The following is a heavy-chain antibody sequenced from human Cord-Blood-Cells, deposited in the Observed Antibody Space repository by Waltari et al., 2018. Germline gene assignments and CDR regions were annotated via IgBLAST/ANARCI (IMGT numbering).Heavy chain of an antibody. J-gene: IGHJ3*02. CDR2: LYYSGST. CDR1: GGSISSSSYY. V-gene: IGHV4-39*01. Sequence: QLQLQESGPGLVKPSETLSLTCTVSGGSISSSSYYWGWIRQTPGKVLEWIGSLYYSGSTYYNPSLKSRVTISVDTSKSQFSLKLSSVTAADTAVYYCARQGDCGGDCYDAFDIWGQGTMVTVSS. CDR3: ARQGDCGGDCYDAFDI. D-gene: IGHD2-21*01.